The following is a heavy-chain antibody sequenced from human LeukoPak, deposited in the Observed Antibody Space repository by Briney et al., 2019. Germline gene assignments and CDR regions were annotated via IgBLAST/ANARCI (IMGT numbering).Heavy chain of an antibody. J-gene: IGHJ4*02. CDR3: ARVGGDQPLKYYFDY. D-gene: IGHD2-2*01. V-gene: IGHV3-21*01. CDR2: ISSSSSYI. Sequence: GGSLRLSCAASGFTFSSYSMSWVRQAPGKGLEWVSSISSSSSYIYYADSVKGRFTISRDNAKNSLYLQMNSLRAEDTAVYYCARVGGDQPLKYYFDYWGQGTLVTVSS. CDR1: GFTFSSYS.